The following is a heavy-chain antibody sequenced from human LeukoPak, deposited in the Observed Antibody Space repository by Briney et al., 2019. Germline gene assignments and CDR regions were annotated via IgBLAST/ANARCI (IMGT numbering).Heavy chain of an antibody. D-gene: IGHD2-21*01. J-gene: IGHJ4*02. CDR2: IWYDGSNK. CDR1: GFTFSSYG. V-gene: IGHV3-33*01. Sequence: GRSLRLSCAASGFTFSSYGMHWVRQAPDKGLEWVAVIWYDGSNKYYADSVKGRFTISRDNAKNSLYLQMNSLRAEDTAVYYCARDIGDYFDYWGQGTLVTVSS. CDR3: ARDIGDYFDY.